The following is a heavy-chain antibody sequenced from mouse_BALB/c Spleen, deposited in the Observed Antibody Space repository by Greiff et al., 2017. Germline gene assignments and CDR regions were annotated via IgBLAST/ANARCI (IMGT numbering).Heavy chain of an antibody. CDR2: IWAGGST. V-gene: IGHV2-9*02. D-gene: IGHD1-1*01. CDR1: GFSLTSYG. Sequence: QVQLKESGPGLVAPSQSLSITCTVSGFSLTSYGVHWVRQPPGKGLEWLGVIWAGGSTNYNSALMSRLSISKDNSKSLVFLKMNSLQTDDTAMYYCARDNTTVVATSPFDYWGQGTTLTVSS. CDR3: ARDNTTVVATSPFDY. J-gene: IGHJ2*01.